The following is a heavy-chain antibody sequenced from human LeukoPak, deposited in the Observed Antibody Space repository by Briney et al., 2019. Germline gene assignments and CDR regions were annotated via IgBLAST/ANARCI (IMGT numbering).Heavy chain of an antibody. CDR3: AKDIEVAAAGPYYFDY. Sequence: PGGSLRLSCAASGFTFEDYATHWVRQAPGKGLEWVSGLSWNSGSIGYADSVKGRFTISRENAKNSLYLQMNSLRAEDTALYYCAKDIEVAAAGPYYFDYWGQGTLVTVSS. J-gene: IGHJ4*02. D-gene: IGHD6-13*01. CDR2: LSWNSGSI. CDR1: GFTFEDYA. V-gene: IGHV3-9*01.